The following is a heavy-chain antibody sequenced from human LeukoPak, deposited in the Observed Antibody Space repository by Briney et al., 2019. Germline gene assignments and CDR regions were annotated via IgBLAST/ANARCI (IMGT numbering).Heavy chain of an antibody. J-gene: IGHJ5*02. V-gene: IGHV4-39*01. CDR1: GGSISSTSYY. CDR2: INHSGST. Sequence: SETLSLTCTVSGGSISSTSYYWSWIRQPPGKGLDWIGEINHSGSTNYNPSLKSRVTISVDTSKNQFSLKLSSVTAADTAVYYCARRVVVVVAATRTNWFDPWGQGTLVTVSS. D-gene: IGHD2-15*01. CDR3: ARRVVVVVAATRTNWFDP.